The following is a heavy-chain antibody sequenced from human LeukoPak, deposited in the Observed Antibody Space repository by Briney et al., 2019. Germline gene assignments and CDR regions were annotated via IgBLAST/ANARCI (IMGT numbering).Heavy chain of an antibody. D-gene: IGHD3-10*01. Sequence: ASVKVSCKASVDTFTVDNMQSVAQAPGQGLEWMGIINPSGGTTTYAQKFQGRVTMTRDTSTSTLYMELSSLRSADTAVYYCVRFSVSGYYFDYWGQGTLVTVSS. CDR1: VDTFTVDN. CDR2: INPSGGTT. J-gene: IGHJ4*02. V-gene: IGHV1-46*01. CDR3: VRFSVSGYYFDY.